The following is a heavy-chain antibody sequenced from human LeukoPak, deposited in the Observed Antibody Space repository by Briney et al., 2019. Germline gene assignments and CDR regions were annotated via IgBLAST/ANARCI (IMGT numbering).Heavy chain of an antibody. CDR1: GFTFSDHY. CDR3: ARDQSIYGYEIFDY. CDR2: ISSSSGYA. Sequence: PGGSLRLSCAASGFTFSDHYMAWIPQAPGKGLEWVSFISSSSGYANYADSVKGRFTISRDNAKNSLYLQMNSLRAEDTAVYYCARDQSIYGYEIFDYWGQGTLVTVSS. D-gene: IGHD5-12*01. J-gene: IGHJ4*02. V-gene: IGHV3-11*05.